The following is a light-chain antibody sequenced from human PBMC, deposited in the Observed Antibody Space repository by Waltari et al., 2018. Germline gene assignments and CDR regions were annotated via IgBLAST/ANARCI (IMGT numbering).Light chain of an antibody. CDR1: QTISTW. J-gene: IGKJ1*01. V-gene: IGKV1-5*01. CDR3: QQYQTFRT. Sequence: IQMTQSPSTLSASVGDRVIITCRASQTISTWLAWYQHKPGQAPKLLIYDASTIQSGVPSRFSGSGSGTEFSLTISTLQPDDFATYYCQQYQTFRTFGRGTRVELK. CDR2: DAS.